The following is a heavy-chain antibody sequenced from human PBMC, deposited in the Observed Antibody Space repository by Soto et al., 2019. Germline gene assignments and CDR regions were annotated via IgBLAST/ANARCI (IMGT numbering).Heavy chain of an antibody. Sequence: SETLSLTCTVSGGSISSSSYYWGWIRQPPGKGLEWIGSIYYSGSTYYNPSLKSRVTISVDTSKNQFSLKLSSVTAADTAVYYCERNVEDGSGSFDYWCQANLVTVS. CDR3: ERNVEDGSGSFDY. V-gene: IGHV4-39*01. J-gene: IGHJ4*02. CDR2: IYYSGST. D-gene: IGHD3-10*01. CDR1: GGSISSSSYY.